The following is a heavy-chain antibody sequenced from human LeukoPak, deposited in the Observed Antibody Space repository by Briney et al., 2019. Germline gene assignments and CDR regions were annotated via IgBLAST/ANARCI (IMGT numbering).Heavy chain of an antibody. J-gene: IGHJ4*02. CDR2: INHSGST. V-gene: IGHV4-34*01. CDR3: ASGQKYYDFWSGYSTATYFDY. Sequence: SETLSLTCAVYGGSFSGYYWSWIRQPPGKGLEWIEEINHSGSTNYNPSLKSRVTISVDTSKNQFSLKLSSVTAADTAVYYCASGQKYYDFWSGYSTATYFDYWGQGTLVTVSS. D-gene: IGHD3-3*01. CDR1: GGSFSGYY.